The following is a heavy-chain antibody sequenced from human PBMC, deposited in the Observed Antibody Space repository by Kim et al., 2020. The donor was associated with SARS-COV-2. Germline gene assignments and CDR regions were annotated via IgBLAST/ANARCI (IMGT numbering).Heavy chain of an antibody. J-gene: IGHJ4*02. D-gene: IGHD3-3*01. V-gene: IGHV3-11*01. CDR1: GFTFSDFY. CDR3: FFGVTGSTTVPPLNY. CDR2: ISTSGSTI. Sequence: GGSLRLSCAASGFTFSDFYVTWIRQAPGKGLEWVSYISTSGSTIYYADSVKGRFTISRDNAKSSLYLQMNSLRAEDTAVYYCFFGVTGSTTVPPLNYWGQGTLVTVSS.